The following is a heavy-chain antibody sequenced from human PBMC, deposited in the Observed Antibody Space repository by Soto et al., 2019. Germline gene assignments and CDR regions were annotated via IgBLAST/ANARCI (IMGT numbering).Heavy chain of an antibody. D-gene: IGHD3-10*01. CDR2: IIPILGIA. Sequence: ASVKVSCKASGGTFSSYTISWVRQAPGQGLEWMGRIIPILGIANYAQKFQGRVTITADKSTSTAYMELSSLRSEDTAVYYCARDRKKDGSGSYYTSITDAFDIWGQGTMVTVSS. CDR3: ARDRKKDGSGSYYTSITDAFDI. CDR1: GGTFSSYT. V-gene: IGHV1-69*04. J-gene: IGHJ3*02.